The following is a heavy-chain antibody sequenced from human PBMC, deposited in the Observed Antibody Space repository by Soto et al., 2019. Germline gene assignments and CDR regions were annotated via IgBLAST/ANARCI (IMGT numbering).Heavy chain of an antibody. CDR1: GFTFSDYY. V-gene: IGHV3-11*01. CDR3: AKDPVYDFWSGYYLGWFDP. D-gene: IGHD3-3*01. CDR2: ISGSGSST. Sequence: GGSLRLSCAASGFTFSDYYMSWIRQAPGKGLEWVSYISGSGSSTYYADSVKGRFTISRDNSKNTLYLQMNSLRAEDTAVYYCAKDPVYDFWSGYYLGWFDPWGQGTLVTVSS. J-gene: IGHJ5*02.